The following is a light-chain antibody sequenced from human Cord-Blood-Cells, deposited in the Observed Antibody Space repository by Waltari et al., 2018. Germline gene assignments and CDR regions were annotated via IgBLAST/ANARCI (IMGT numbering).Light chain of an antibody. J-gene: IGLJ2*01. CDR3: SSYAGSNNLV. Sequence: QSALTQPPSASGSPGQSVTISCTGTSSDVGGYNYVSWYQQHPGKAPKRRIYERRKRPSGVPDRFSGSKSGNTASLTVSGLQAEDEADYYCSSYAGSNNLVFGGGTKLTVL. CDR1: SSDVGGYNY. V-gene: IGLV2-8*01. CDR2: ERR.